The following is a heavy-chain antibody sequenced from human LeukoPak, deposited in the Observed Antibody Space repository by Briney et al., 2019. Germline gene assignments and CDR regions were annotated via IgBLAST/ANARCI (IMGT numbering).Heavy chain of an antibody. Sequence: GGSLRLSCSASGFTFSSYAMHWVRQAPGKGLEYVSAISSNGGSTYYADSVKGRFTISRDNAKNSLYLQMNSLRAEDTAVYYCARDSYSGNYLDYWGQGTLVIVSS. CDR3: ARDSYSGNYLDY. CDR2: ISSNGGST. CDR1: GFTFSSYA. J-gene: IGHJ4*02. D-gene: IGHD1-26*01. V-gene: IGHV3-64*04.